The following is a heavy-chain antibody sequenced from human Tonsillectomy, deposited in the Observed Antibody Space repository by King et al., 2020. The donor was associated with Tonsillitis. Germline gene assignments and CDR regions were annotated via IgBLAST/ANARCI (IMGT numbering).Heavy chain of an antibody. V-gene: IGHV1-18*01. D-gene: IGHD3-10*01. CDR3: ARLLWFGELYPLTD. Sequence: VQLVESGXXXKXXXXSVXVXXKXSGYTFTSYGISWVXXAPGQGLEWMGWISAYNGNTNYAQKLQGRVTMTTDTSTSTAYMELRSLRSDDTAVYYCARLLWFGELYPLTDWGQGTLVTVSS. J-gene: IGHJ4*02. CDR2: ISAYNGNT. CDR1: GYTFTSYG.